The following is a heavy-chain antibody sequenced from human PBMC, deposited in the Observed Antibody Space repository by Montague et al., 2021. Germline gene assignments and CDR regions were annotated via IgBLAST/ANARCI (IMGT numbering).Heavy chain of an antibody. Sequence: SLRLSCAASGFTFSSYAMSWVRQAPGKGLEWVSGIIGSGGSTYYADSVKGRFTISRDYSKNTPYLQMNSLKAEDTAVYYCPEVGRGWYWYIDYWGQGTLVTVSS. CDR1: GFTFSSYA. J-gene: IGHJ4*02. CDR3: PEVGRGWYWYIDY. D-gene: IGHD6-19*01. CDR2: IIGSGGST. V-gene: IGHV3-23*01.